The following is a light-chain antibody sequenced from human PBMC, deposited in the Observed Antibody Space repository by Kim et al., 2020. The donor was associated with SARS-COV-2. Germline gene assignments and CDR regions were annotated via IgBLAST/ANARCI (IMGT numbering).Light chain of an antibody. CDR2: AAS. J-gene: IGKJ2*01. CDR3: QQLNSYPFT. CDR1: QCISSY. Sequence: SASVVDRAPITSRASQCISSYLAWYQQKPGKAPKLLIYAASTLQSGVPSRFSGSGSGTEFTLTIISLQPEDFATYYCQQLNSYPFTFVQGTKLEI. V-gene: IGKV1-9*01.